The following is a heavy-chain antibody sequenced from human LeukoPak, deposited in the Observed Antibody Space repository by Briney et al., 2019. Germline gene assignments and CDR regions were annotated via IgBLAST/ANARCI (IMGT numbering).Heavy chain of an antibody. V-gene: IGHV4-39*06. Sequence: SETLSLTCTVSGGSISSSSYYWGWIRQPPGKGLEWIGSIYHSGSTYYNPSLKSRVTISVDTSKNQLPLKLSSVTAADTAVYYCAREAMSSYYFDYWGQGTLVTVSS. CDR3: AREAMSSYYFDY. CDR1: GGSISSSSYY. J-gene: IGHJ4*02. D-gene: IGHD5-18*01. CDR2: IYHSGST.